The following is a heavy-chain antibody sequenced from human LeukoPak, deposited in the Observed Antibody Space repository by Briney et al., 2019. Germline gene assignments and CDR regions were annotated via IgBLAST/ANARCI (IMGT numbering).Heavy chain of an antibody. CDR2: ISYDGSNK. J-gene: IGHJ4*02. CDR1: GFTFSNYA. D-gene: IGHD2-15*01. Sequence: GGSLRLSCAASGFTFSNYAMSWVRQAPGKGLEWVAVISYDGSNKYYADSVKGRFTISRDNSKNTLYLQMNSLRAEDTAVYYCARDRLPYCSGGSCYLPFDYWGQGTLVTVSS. CDR3: ARDRLPYCSGGSCYLPFDY. V-gene: IGHV3-30-3*01.